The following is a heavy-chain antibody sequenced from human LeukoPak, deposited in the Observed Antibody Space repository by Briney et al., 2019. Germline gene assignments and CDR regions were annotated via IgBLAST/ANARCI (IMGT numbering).Heavy chain of an antibody. J-gene: IGHJ5*01. CDR3: ARGGFYTTTWFVS. D-gene: IGHD2-2*02. CDR2: VHRSERT. V-gene: IGHV4-38-2*01. CDR1: GYSISDGYH. Sequence: SETLSLTCGVSGYSISDGYHWGWIRQPPGKGLEWVASVHRSERTYYNPSLKSRAIISADTSDNHFSLRLTSVTAADTAVYYCARGGFYTTTWFVSWGPGFMVTVTS.